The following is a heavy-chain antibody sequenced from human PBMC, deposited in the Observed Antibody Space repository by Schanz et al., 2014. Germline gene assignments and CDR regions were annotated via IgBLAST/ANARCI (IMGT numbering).Heavy chain of an antibody. Sequence: EEQLVESGGGLVKPGGSLRLSCGVSGFTASSHSMNWVRQAPGKGLEWVSSISSRSSHIYYADSVKGRFTVSRDNAKNSLFLQMNSLRAEDTAVYYCLAPDYGMDVWGQGTTVTVSS. CDR3: LAPDYGMDV. J-gene: IGHJ6*02. CDR2: ISSRSSHI. V-gene: IGHV3-21*01. CDR1: GFTASSHS.